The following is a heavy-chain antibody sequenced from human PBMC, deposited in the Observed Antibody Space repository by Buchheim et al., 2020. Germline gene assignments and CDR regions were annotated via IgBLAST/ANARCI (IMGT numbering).Heavy chain of an antibody. Sequence: VQLQESGPGLVKPSETLSLTCYVSGDSVSSGTFYWSWVRRPPGKGLEWIGYVFYSGSTNYNPSLKIRVSISLQMSQNQFSLKLDSVTAADTAVYYCARRRRCGGDCYTFDFWGQGTL. D-gene: IGHD2-21*02. CDR3: ARRRRCGGDCYTFDF. CDR2: VFYSGST. J-gene: IGHJ4*02. CDR1: GDSVSSGTFY. V-gene: IGHV4-61*01.